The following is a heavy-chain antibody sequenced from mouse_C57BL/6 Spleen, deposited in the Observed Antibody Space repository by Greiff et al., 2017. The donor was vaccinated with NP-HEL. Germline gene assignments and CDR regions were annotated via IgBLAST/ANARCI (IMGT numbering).Heavy chain of an antibody. CDR2: ISYDGSN. CDR1: GYSFTSCYY. CDR3: ADYLLLSHYYAMDY. V-gene: IGHV3-6*01. D-gene: IGHD1-1*01. Sequence: ESGPGLVKPSQSLSLTCSVTGYSFTSCYYRNWIRQFPGNKLELMGYISYDGSNNYNQSIKNRTSITRDTSKNQSCLKLNTVTTEDTATYDCADYLLLSHYYAMDYWGQGTSVTVSS. J-gene: IGHJ4*01.